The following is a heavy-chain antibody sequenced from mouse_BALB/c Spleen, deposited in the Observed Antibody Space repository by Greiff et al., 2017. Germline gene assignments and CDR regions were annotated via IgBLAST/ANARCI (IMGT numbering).Heavy chain of an antibody. CDR2: ISSGGGST. D-gene: IGHD1-1*01. CDR1: GFAFSSYD. V-gene: IGHV5-12-1*01. J-gene: IGHJ2*01. CDR3: AREMYYGSSPLFDY. Sequence: EVKLMESGGGLVKPGGSLKLSCAASGFAFSSYDMSWVRQTPEKRLEWVAYISSGGGSTYYPDTVKGRFTISRDNAKNTLYLQMSSLKSEDTAMYYCAREMYYGSSPLFDYWGQGTTLTVSS.